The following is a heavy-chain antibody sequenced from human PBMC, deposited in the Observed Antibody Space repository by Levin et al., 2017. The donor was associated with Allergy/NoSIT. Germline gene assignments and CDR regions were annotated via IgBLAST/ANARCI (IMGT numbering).Heavy chain of an antibody. CDR2: IYHSGNT. CDR3: ARGGIQLWFDY. J-gene: IGHJ4*02. D-gene: IGHD5-18*01. CDR1: GGSMRIGAYY. Sequence: PSETLSLTCTVSGGSMRIGAYYWSWVRQLPGKGLEWIGYIYHSGNTYYNPSLRSRVTISVDTSKKQFSLRLSAVTAADTAVYYCARGGIQLWFDYWAREPWSPSPQ. V-gene: IGHV4-31*03.